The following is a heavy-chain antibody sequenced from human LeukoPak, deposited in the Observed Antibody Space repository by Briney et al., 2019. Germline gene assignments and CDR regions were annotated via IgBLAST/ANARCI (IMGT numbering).Heavy chain of an antibody. CDR3: ARAAIAAARIYYYMDV. Sequence: GGSLRLSCAASGFTFADTWMNWVRQAPGKGPMWVSRINAGGTTTHYADSVTGRFTISRDNAENSLYLQMNSLRAEDTAVYYCARAAIAAARIYYYMDVWGKGTTVTVSS. J-gene: IGHJ6*03. D-gene: IGHD6-13*01. CDR2: INAGGTTT. CDR1: GFTFADTW. V-gene: IGHV3-74*01.